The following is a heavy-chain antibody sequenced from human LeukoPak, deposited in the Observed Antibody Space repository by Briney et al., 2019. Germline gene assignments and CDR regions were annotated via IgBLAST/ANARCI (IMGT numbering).Heavy chain of an antibody. CDR1: GFTFSNAW. D-gene: IGHD2-2*01. V-gene: IGHV3-15*07. CDR3: TTFPPIVVVPAAIGRGDY. Sequence: PGGSLRLSCAASGFTFSNAWMNWVRQAPGKGLEWVGRIKSKTDGGTTDYAAPVKGRFTISRDDSKNTLYLQMNSLKTEDTAVYYCTTFPPIVVVPAAIGRGDYWGQGTLVTVSS. J-gene: IGHJ4*02. CDR2: IKSKTDGGTT.